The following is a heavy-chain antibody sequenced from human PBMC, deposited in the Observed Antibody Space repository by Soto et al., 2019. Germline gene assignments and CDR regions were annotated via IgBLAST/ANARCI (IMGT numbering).Heavy chain of an antibody. CDR2: ISGSGGST. CDR1: GFTFSSYA. V-gene: IGHV3-23*01. J-gene: IGHJ6*02. Sequence: GGSLRLSCAASGFTFSSYAMSWVRQAPGKGLEWVSAISGSGGSTYYADSVKGRFTISRDNSKNTLYLQMNSLRAEDTAVYYCGLTGDVGGDYYYGMDVWGQGTTVTVSS. CDR3: GLTGDVGGDYYYGMDV. D-gene: IGHD7-27*01.